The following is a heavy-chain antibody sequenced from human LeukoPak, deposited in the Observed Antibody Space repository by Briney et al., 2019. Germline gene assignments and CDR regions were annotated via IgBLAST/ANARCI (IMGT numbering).Heavy chain of an antibody. Sequence: QPGGSLRLSCAASGFPFSSYWMHWVRQAPGKGLEWVSVIYSGGSTYYADSVKGRFTISRDNSKNTLYLQMNSLRAEDTAVYYCARGNYYYDSSGYYTGYDYWGQGTLVTVSS. CDR3: ARGNYYYDSSGYYTGYDY. CDR2: IYSGGST. V-gene: IGHV3-53*01. CDR1: GFPFSSYW. D-gene: IGHD3-22*01. J-gene: IGHJ4*02.